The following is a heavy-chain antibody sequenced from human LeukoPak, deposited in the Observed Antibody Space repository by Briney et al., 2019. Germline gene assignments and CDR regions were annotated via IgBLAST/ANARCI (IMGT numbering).Heavy chain of an antibody. CDR2: INPNSGGT. Sequence: ALVSVSCKASGYTFTGYYMHWVRQAPGQGLEWMGWINPNSGGTNYAQKFQGWVTMTRDTSISTAYMELSRLRSDDTAVYYCARSFGISSWYDYWGQGTLVTVSS. D-gene: IGHD6-13*01. V-gene: IGHV1-2*04. J-gene: IGHJ4*02. CDR3: ARSFGISSWYDY. CDR1: GYTFTGYY.